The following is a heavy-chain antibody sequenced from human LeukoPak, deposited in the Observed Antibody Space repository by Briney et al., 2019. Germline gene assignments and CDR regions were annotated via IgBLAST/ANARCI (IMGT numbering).Heavy chain of an antibody. V-gene: IGHV1-8*01. Sequence: ASVKVSCKTSAYTFDNDDINWVRQAAGQGIGWMGWMNPNNGNTGYAQKFQGRVTMTRNTSMSTAYLELRGLRSEEASMYFCSRGAPVAIFGPGYDEYFEYWGQGTVISVSS. J-gene: IGHJ4*02. CDR3: SRGAPVAIFGPGYDEYFEY. CDR1: AYTFDNDD. D-gene: IGHD3-3*01. CDR2: MNPNNGNT.